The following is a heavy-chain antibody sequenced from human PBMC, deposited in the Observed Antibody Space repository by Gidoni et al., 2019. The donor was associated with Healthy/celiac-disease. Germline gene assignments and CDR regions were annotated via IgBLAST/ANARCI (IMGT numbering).Heavy chain of an antibody. J-gene: IGHJ4*02. CDR2: INHSGST. CDR1: GGSFSGYY. V-gene: IGHV4-34*01. D-gene: IGHD6-25*01. CDR3: AREGRRQVDY. Sequence: QVQLQQWGAGLWKPSETLSRTCAGYGGSFSGYYWSWIRQPPGKGLEWIGEINHSGSTNYNPSLKSRVTISVDTSKNQFSLKLSSVTAADTAVYYCAREGRRQVDYWGQGTLVTVSS.